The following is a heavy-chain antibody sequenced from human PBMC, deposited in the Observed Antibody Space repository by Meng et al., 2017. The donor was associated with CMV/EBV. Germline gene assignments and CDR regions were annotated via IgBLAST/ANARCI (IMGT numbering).Heavy chain of an antibody. J-gene: IGHJ6*02. CDR3: ARGHDFWSGYLPSYYYYGMDV. V-gene: IGHV4-59*01. D-gene: IGHD3-3*01. CDR2: IYYSGST. Sequence: GSLRLSCTVSGGSISSYYWSWIRQTPGKGLEWIGYIYYSGSTNYNPSLKSRVTISVDTSKNQFSLKLSSVTAADTAVYYCARGHDFWSGYLPSYYYYGMDVWGQGTTVTVSS. CDR1: GGSISSYY.